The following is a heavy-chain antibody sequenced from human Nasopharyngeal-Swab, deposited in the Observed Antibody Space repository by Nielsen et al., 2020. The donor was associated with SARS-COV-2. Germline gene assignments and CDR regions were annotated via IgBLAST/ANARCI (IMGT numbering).Heavy chain of an antibody. V-gene: IGHV3-23*01. CDR3: AKVARGVYNYMDV. CDR2: ISTSGDRT. D-gene: IGHD2-8*01. Sequence: GESLKISCAASGFPFSTSVMTWVRQAPGKGLDWVSLISTSGDRTFYTDSVEGRFTISRDNSRNTLFLQMNSLRAEDTAVYYCAKVARGVYNYMDVWGKGTTVTVSS. CDR1: GFPFSTSV. J-gene: IGHJ6*03.